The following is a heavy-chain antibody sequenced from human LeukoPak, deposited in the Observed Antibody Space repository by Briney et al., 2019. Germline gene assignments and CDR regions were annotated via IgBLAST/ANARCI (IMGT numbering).Heavy chain of an antibody. Sequence: GGSLRLSCSASGFTFSGSAMHWVRQARGKGPEFVSGISANGDNTYYGDSVKVRFTLSRDNSKNTVHLQMSSLSPEDTAVYYCVRALTWGLGTLVIVSS. J-gene: IGHJ5*02. CDR2: ISANGDNT. V-gene: IGHV3-64D*06. CDR1: GFTFSGSA. CDR3: VRALT.